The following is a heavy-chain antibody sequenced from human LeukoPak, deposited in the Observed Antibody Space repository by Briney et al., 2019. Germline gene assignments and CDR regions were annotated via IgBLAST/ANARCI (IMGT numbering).Heavy chain of an antibody. V-gene: IGHV3-30*04. CDR3: AREGILRAFDI. D-gene: IGHD5-18*01. Sequence: GGALRLCCAAYRYTLSSYAMQSVHQAPGKGLGWVAVISYDGSNKYYADSVKGRFTISRDNSKNTLYLQMNSLRAEDTAVYYCAREGILRAFDIWGQGTMVTVSS. J-gene: IGHJ3*02. CDR2: ISYDGSNK. CDR1: RYTLSSYA.